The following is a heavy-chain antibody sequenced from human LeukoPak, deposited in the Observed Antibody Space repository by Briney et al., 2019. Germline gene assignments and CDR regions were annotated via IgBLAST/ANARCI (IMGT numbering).Heavy chain of an antibody. CDR1: GFTFNLYW. CDR3: ARDLPRLTTLDY. CDR2: LNTDGTGT. Sequence: PGGSLRLSCAASGFTFNLYWMHWVRQAPGKGLVWVSRLNTDGTGTTYADSVKGRFTISRDNARNTLYLQMNSLRAEDTAVYYCARDLPRLTTLDYWGQGTLVTVSA. J-gene: IGHJ4*02. V-gene: IGHV3-74*01. D-gene: IGHD4-11*01.